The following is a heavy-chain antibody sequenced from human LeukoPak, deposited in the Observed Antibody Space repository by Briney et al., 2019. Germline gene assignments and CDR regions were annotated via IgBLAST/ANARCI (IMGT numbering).Heavy chain of an antibody. V-gene: IGHV1-69*05. CDR3: ARDRSPDFWSGDYRDAFDI. CDR1: GGTFSSYA. D-gene: IGHD3-3*01. J-gene: IGHJ3*02. CDR2: IIPIFGTA. Sequence: GSSVKVSCKASGGTFSSYAVSWVRQAPGQGLEWMGRIIPIFGTANYAQKFQGRVTITTDESTSTAYMELSSLRSEDTAVYYCARDRSPDFWSGDYRDAFDIWGQGTMVTVSS.